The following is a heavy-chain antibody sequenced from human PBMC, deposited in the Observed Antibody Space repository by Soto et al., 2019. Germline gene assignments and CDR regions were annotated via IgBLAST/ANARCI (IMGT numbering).Heavy chain of an antibody. V-gene: IGHV1-69*13. CDR3: ARSSGYYGSGSKISEDYYYYGMDV. CDR1: GATFSSYA. J-gene: IGHJ6*02. D-gene: IGHD3-10*01. Sequence: SVKVSCKASGATFSSYAISWVRQAPGQGLEWMGGIIPIFGTANYAQKFQGRVTITADESTSTAYMELSSLRSEDTAVYYCARSSGYYGSGSKISEDYYYYGMDVWGQGTTVTV. CDR2: IIPIFGTA.